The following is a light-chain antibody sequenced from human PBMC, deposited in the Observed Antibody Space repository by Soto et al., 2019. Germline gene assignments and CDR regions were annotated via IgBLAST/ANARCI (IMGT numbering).Light chain of an antibody. CDR2: AAS. Sequence: DIQLTQSPSFLSASVGDRVTITCRASQGISYLAWYQQKPGKAPKLLIYAASTLQSGVPSRFSGSTSGTDFTLTVSSLQPEDFATYYCQQHNSYPLTFGGGTKVEIK. CDR1: QGISY. CDR3: QQHNSYPLT. J-gene: IGKJ4*01. V-gene: IGKV1-9*01.